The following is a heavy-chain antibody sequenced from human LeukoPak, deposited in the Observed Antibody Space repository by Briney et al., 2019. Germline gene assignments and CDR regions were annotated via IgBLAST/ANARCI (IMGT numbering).Heavy chain of an antibody. CDR2: ISGSGGST. CDR1: GFTLSTYA. CDR3: AKDGNSGYDYY. D-gene: IGHD5-12*01. V-gene: IGHV3-23*01. J-gene: IGHJ4*02. Sequence: GGSLRLSCAASGFTLSTYAMSWVRQAPGKGLEWVSAISGSGGSTYYADSVKGRFTISRDNSKNTLYLQMNSLRAEDTAVYYCAKDGNSGYDYYWGQGTLVTVSS.